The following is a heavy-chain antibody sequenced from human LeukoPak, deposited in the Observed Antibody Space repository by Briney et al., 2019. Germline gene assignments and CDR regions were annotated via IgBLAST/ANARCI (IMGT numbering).Heavy chain of an antibody. D-gene: IGHD6-13*01. CDR1: GFTFDDYA. CDR3: AKDIGTGGTGWYFDL. Sequence: PARSLRLSCAASGFTFDDYAMHWVRQAPGKGLEWVSGISWNSGSIGYADSVKGRFTISRDNAKHSLYLQMNSLRAEDTALYYCAKDIGTGGTGWYFDLWGRGTLVTVSS. J-gene: IGHJ2*01. CDR2: ISWNSGSI. V-gene: IGHV3-9*01.